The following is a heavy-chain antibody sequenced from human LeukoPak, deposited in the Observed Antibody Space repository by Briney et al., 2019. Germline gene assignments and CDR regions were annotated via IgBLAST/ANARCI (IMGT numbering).Heavy chain of an antibody. Sequence: PSETLSLTCTVSGGTISSYYLSWIRQPPGKGLEWVGYIYYSGSTNYNPSLKSGVSISVETYKSQFSLKLSSVTAAETAVYYCASVSGKWPHYYYMDVWGKGTTVTVSS. J-gene: IGHJ6*03. CDR3: ASVSGKWPHYYYMDV. CDR2: IYYSGST. D-gene: IGHD3-10*01. V-gene: IGHV4-59*01. CDR1: GGTISSYY.